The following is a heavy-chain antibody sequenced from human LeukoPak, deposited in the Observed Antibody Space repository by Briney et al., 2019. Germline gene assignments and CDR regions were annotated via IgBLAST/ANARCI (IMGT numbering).Heavy chain of an antibody. CDR1: GGTFSSYA. J-gene: IGHJ4*02. D-gene: IGHD3-9*01. V-gene: IGHV1-69*13. Sequence: ASVKVSCKASGGTFSSYAISWVRQAPGQGLEWMGGIIPIFGTANYAQKFQGRVTITADESTSTAYMELSSLRSEDTAAYYCARGYDTSGYLVYWGQGTLVTVSS. CDR2: IIPIFGTA. CDR3: ARGYDTSGYLVY.